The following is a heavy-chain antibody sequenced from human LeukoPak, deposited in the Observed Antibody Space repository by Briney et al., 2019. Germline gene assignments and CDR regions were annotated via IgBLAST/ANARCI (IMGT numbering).Heavy chain of an antibody. CDR3: ARGGRRYSSGWYDTEDPQNYYFDY. CDR1: GGSFSGYY. CDR2: INHSGST. Sequence: PSETLSLTCAVYGGSFSGYYWSWIRQPPGKGLEWIGEINHSGSTNFNPSLKGRVTISVDTSKNQFSLKLSSVTAADTAVYYCARGGRRYSSGWYDTEDPQNYYFDYWGQGTLVTVSS. D-gene: IGHD6-19*01. J-gene: IGHJ4*02. V-gene: IGHV4-34*01.